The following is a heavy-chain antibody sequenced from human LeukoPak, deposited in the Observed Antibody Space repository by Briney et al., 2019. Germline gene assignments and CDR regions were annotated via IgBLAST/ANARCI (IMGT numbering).Heavy chain of an antibody. CDR2: IYYSGST. CDR1: GGSISSYY. CDR3: ARIYGSFQSYFDY. D-gene: IGHD1-26*01. V-gene: IGHV4-59*12. Sequence: SETLSLTCTVSGGSISSYYWSWIRQPPGKGLEWIGYIYYSGSTFYNPSLKSRLTISVDTSKNQFSLQLSSVTAADTAFYYCARIYGSFQSYFDYWGQGTLVTVSS. J-gene: IGHJ4*02.